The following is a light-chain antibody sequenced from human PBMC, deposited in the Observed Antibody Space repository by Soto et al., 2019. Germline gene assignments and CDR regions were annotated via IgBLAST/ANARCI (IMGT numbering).Light chain of an antibody. V-gene: IGKV1-5*03. J-gene: IGKJ1*01. CDR1: QSISSW. Sequence: DIQMTQSPSTLPASVGDRVTITCRASQSISSWLAWYPQKPGKAPKRLICNASTLQSGVPSRLSGSGTGTEFTLAIGSLQPDDSATYYCQQYNDNWTFGQGTKV. CDR2: NAS. CDR3: QQYNDNWT.